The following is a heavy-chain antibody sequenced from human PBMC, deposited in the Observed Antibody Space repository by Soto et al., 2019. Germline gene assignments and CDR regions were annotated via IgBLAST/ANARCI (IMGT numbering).Heavy chain of an antibody. CDR2: IFSNDEK. D-gene: IGHD3-9*01. CDR3: ARMERYFDWPPRLVDY. CDR1: GFSLSNARMG. Sequence: GSGPTLVNPTETLTLTCTVSGFSLSNARMGVSWIRQPPGKALEWLAHIFSNDEKSYSTSLKSRLTISKDTSKSQVVLTMTNMDPVDTATYYCARMERYFDWPPRLVDYWGQGTLVTVSS. V-gene: IGHV2-26*01. J-gene: IGHJ4*02.